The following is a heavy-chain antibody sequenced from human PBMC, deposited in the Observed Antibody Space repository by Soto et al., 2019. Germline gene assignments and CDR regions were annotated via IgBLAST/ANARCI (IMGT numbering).Heavy chain of an antibody. CDR2: ITHRGFT. CDR3: ASFPFSTSSWSNPRYFDS. CDR1: SGSFSGYY. D-gene: IGHD6-13*01. J-gene: IGHJ4*02. V-gene: IGHV4-34*01. Sequence: QVQLQQWGAGLLKPSETLSLTCAVYSGSFSGYYWSWIRQSPGKGLEWIGEITHRGFTNYNPSLKSRVTMSADTSKNHFSLNLTSVTAADTAVYYCASFPFSTSSWSNPRYFDSWGQGTLVTVSS.